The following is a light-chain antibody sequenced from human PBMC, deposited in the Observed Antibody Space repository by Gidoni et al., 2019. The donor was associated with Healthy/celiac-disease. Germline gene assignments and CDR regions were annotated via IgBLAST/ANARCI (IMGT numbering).Light chain of an antibody. CDR2: GAS. CDR1: QSVSSIY. CDR3: QQYGSSPLT. Sequence: EIVLTQSPGTQSLSPGERATLSCRASQSVSSIYLAWSQQKPGQSPRLLIYGASSSATGIPDRFSGSGSGTDFTLTISRLEPEDFAVYYCQQYGSSPLTFGGGTKVEIK. V-gene: IGKV3-20*01. J-gene: IGKJ4*01.